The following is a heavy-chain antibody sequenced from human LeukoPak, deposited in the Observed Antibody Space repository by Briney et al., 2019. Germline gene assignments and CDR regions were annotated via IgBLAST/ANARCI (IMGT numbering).Heavy chain of an antibody. D-gene: IGHD3-3*01. CDR3: ARQAREYYDFWSGPNYYGMDV. Sequence: PSETLSLTCTVSGGSISSSSYYWGWIRQPPGKGLEWIGSIYYSGSTYYNPSLKSRVTISVDTSKNQFSLKLSSVTAADTAVYYCARQAREYYDFWSGPNYYGMDVWGQGTTVTVFS. J-gene: IGHJ6*02. CDR1: GGSISSSSYY. CDR2: IYYSGST. V-gene: IGHV4-39*01.